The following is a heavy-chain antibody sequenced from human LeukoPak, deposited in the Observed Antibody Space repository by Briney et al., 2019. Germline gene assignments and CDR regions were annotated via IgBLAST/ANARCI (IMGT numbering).Heavy chain of an antibody. J-gene: IGHJ4*02. CDR2: LNPNSGNT. D-gene: IGHD6-25*01. CDR1: GYTFTSYD. V-gene: IGHV1-8*03. CDR3: ARGDTSGFGY. Sequence: GASVKVSCKASGYTFTSYDIHWVRQATGQGLQWMGWLNPNSGNTGYAHKFQGRVSISRNTSISTDYMELSSLKSEDTAIYYCARGDTSGFGYWGQGTLVTVSS.